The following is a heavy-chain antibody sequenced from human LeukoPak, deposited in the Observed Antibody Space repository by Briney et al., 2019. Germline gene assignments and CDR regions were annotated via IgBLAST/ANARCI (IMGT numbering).Heavy chain of an antibody. Sequence: GGSLRLSCAASGFTFSSYGMHWVRQAPGKGLEWVAFIRYDGSNKYYADSVKGRFTISRDNSKNTLYLQMNSLRAEDTAVYYCAKDLWRFGELLPYYFDYWGLGTLVTVSS. CDR1: GFTFSSYG. V-gene: IGHV3-30*02. CDR3: AKDLWRFGELLPYYFDY. D-gene: IGHD3-10*01. CDR2: IRYDGSNK. J-gene: IGHJ4*02.